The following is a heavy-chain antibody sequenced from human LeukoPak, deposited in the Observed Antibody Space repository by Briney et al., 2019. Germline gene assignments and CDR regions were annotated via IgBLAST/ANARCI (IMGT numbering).Heavy chain of an antibody. CDR2: IRSGGTT. CDR3: SADVPPSYSGGCEAQIDF. J-gene: IGHJ4*02. D-gene: IGHD6-19*01. CDR1: GFTFRNAW. V-gene: IGHV3-15*01. Sequence: GGSLRLSCAASGFTFRNAWMGWVRQAPGKGLEWVGRIRSGGTTDYAAPVRGRFTISRDDLKDMVYLQMDSLKTEDTAVYYCSADVPPSYSGGCEAQIDFWGQGTLVTVSS.